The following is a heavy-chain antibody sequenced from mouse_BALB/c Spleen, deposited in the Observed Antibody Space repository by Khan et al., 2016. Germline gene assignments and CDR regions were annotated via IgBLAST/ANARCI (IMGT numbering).Heavy chain of an antibody. V-gene: IGHV5-4*02. CDR3: ARGGYDGYFDY. D-gene: IGHD2-14*01. Sequence: EVELVESGGGLVKPGGSLKLSCAASGFTFSDYYMYWVRQTPEKRLEWVETISDGGSYTYYPDSVKGRFIIFRDNVKNNLYLQMSSLKSEDTAMYYCARGGYDGYFDYWGQGTTLTVSA. CDR2: ISDGGSYT. CDR1: GFTFSDYY. J-gene: IGHJ2*01.